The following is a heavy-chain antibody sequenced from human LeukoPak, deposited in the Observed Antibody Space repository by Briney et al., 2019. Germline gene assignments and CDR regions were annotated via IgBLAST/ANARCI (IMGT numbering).Heavy chain of an antibody. J-gene: IGHJ4*02. CDR2: ISGSGRGGRT. CDR3: AKSGLNRFDY. Sequence: GGFLRLSCATSGFTFNTYAMSWVRQAPGKGLEWVSNISGSGRGGRTYYADSVKGRFTISRDNSKNTLYLQMSSLRAEDTAVYYCAKSGLNRFDYWGQGTLVTVSS. D-gene: IGHD2-15*01. V-gene: IGHV3-23*01. CDR1: GFTFNTYA.